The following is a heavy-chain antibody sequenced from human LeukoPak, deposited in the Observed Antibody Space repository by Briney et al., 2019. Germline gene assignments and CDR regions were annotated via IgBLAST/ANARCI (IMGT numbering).Heavy chain of an antibody. CDR3: VRGSLASGVVVYYYYYLDV. V-gene: IGHV3-74*01. CDR2: ISGDESST. D-gene: IGHD3-3*01. Sequence: GGSLRLSCAASGFTFSSYWMHWVRQAPGKGLVWVSRISGDESSTSYADSVKGRFTISRDNAKNTLFLQMNSLRAEDTAVYYCVRGSLASGVVVYYYYYLDVWGKGTTVTVSS. CDR1: GFTFSSYW. J-gene: IGHJ6*03.